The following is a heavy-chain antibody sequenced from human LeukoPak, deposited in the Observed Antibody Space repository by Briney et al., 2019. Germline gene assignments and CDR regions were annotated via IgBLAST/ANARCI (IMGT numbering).Heavy chain of an antibody. Sequence: GASVKVSCKASGYTFTGYYMHWVRQAPGQGLEWMGWINPNSGGTNYAQKFQGRVTMTRDTSISTAYMELSRLRSDDTAVYYCAREAAEPDYYYYGMDVWGQGTTVTVSS. CDR1: GYTFTGYY. V-gene: IGHV1-2*02. CDR2: INPNSGGT. J-gene: IGHJ6*02. D-gene: IGHD6-13*01. CDR3: AREAAEPDYYYYGMDV.